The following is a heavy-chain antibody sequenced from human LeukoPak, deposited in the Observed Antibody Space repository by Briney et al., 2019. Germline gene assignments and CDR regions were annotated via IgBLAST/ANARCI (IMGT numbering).Heavy chain of an antibody. CDR2: IIPIFGTA. D-gene: IGHD3-22*01. J-gene: IGHJ4*02. V-gene: IGHV1-69*13. Sequence: ASVKVSCKASGGTFSSYAISWVRQAPGQGLEWMGGIIPIFGTANYAQKFQGRVTITADESTSTAYMELSSLRSEDTAVYYCAIDYYDSSGYPNPQYHFDYWGQGTLVTVSS. CDR3: AIDYYDSSGYPNPQYHFDY. CDR1: GGTFSSYA.